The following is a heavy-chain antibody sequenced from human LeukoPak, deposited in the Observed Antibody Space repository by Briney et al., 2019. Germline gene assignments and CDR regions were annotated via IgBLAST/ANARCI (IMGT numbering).Heavy chain of an antibody. CDR1: GFTFSSYS. CDR2: ISSSSSYI. J-gene: IGHJ4*02. Sequence: GGSLRLSCAASGFTFSSYSMNWARQAPGKGLEWVSSISSSSSYIYYADSVKGRFTIYRDNAKNSLYLQMNSLRAEDTAVYYCASHSGVVQTASWGQGTLVTVSS. CDR3: ASHSGVVQTAS. D-gene: IGHD2-15*01. V-gene: IGHV3-21*01.